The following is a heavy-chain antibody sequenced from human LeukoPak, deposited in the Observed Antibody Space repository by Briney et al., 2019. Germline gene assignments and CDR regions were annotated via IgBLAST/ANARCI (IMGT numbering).Heavy chain of an antibody. CDR2: IYYSGST. D-gene: IGHD6-13*01. Sequence: PSETLSLTCTVSGGSISSYYWSWIRQPPGKGLEWIGYIYYSGSTNYNPSLKSRVTISVGTSKNQFSLKLSSVTAADTAVYYCARGGIAAGFDIWGQGTMVTVSS. CDR3: ARGGIAAGFDI. V-gene: IGHV4-59*01. CDR1: GGSISSYY. J-gene: IGHJ3*02.